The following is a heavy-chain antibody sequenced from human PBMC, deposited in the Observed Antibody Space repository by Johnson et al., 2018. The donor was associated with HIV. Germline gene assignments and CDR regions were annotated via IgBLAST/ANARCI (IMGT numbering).Heavy chain of an antibody. CDR3: ARAGDYDAFDI. Sequence: VQLVESGGGLVQPGGSLRLSCAASGFTVSSNYMSWVRQAPGKGLEWVSVIYSGGSTYYADSVKGRFIISRDNSKNTLYLQMNSLRAEDTAVYYCARAGDYDAFDIWGQGTMVTVSS. D-gene: IGHD3-16*01. J-gene: IGHJ3*02. V-gene: IGHV3-66*01. CDR2: IYSGGST. CDR1: GFTVSSNY.